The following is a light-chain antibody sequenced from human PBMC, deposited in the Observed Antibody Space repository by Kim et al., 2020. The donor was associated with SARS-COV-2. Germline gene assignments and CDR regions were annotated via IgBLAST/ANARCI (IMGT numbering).Light chain of an antibody. CDR1: LNIGSY. V-gene: IGKV3-11*01. J-gene: IGKJ3*01. CDR3: QQRANSFT. CDR2: DAS. Sequence: SLSPGESATLSSRASLNIGSYLAWYQHRPGQAPRLLIYDASNRATGVPARFSGSGSGTGFTLTISSLEPEDFALYYCQQRANSFTFGPGTKVDIK.